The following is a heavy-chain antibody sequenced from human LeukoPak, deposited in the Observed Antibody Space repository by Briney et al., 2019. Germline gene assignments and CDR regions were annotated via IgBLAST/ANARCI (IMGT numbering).Heavy chain of an antibody. V-gene: IGHV3-53*01. D-gene: IGHD5-24*01. CDR2: IYSGGST. Sequence: GGSLRLSCAAFGFTVIGTYLSWVGQAQGKGLEWVSVIYSGGSTYYADSVKGRFTISRDNSKNTLYLQMNSLRAEDTAVYYCARGRWLQLAYWGQGTLVTVSS. J-gene: IGHJ4*02. CDR1: GFTVIGTY. CDR3: ARGRWLQLAY.